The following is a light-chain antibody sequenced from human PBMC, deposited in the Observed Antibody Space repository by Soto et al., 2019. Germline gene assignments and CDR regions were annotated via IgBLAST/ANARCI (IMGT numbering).Light chain of an antibody. V-gene: IGKV3-15*01. CDR2: GAF. J-gene: IGKJ4*01. Sequence: DTVLTQPPATLSVSQGERATLSFRASQNIKTNLAWYQHKPGQAPRLLIYGAFTGATGVPARFSGSGSGTDFTLTISSLQPDDFATYYCQQYNSYSPLTFGGGTKVDIK. CDR3: QQYNSYSPLT. CDR1: QNIKTN.